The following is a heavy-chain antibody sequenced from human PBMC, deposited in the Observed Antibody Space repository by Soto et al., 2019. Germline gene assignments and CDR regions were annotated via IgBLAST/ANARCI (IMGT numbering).Heavy chain of an antibody. J-gene: IGHJ4*02. V-gene: IGHV3-49*04. Sequence: EVQLVESGGGLVQPGRSLRLSCTASGFTFGDYAMSWVRQAPGKGLEWVGFIRSKAYGGTTEYAASVKGRFTISRDDSKSIAYLQMNSLKTEDTAVYYCTRERQWLACDYWGQGTLVTVSS. CDR1: GFTFGDYA. CDR3: TRERQWLACDY. D-gene: IGHD6-19*01. CDR2: IRSKAYGGTT.